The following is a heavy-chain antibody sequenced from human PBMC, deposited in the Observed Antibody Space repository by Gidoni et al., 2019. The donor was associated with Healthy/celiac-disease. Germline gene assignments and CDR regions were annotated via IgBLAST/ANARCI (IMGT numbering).Heavy chain of an antibody. Sequence: EVQLVESGGGLVQPGGSLRLSCAASGFTFSSYEMNWVRQAPGKGLEWVSYISSSGSTIYYADSVKGRFTISRDNAKNSLYLQMNSLRAEDTAVYYCARVLFDYGDYYFDYWGQGTLVTVSS. V-gene: IGHV3-48*03. CDR1: GFTFSSYE. D-gene: IGHD4-17*01. J-gene: IGHJ4*02. CDR2: ISSSGSTI. CDR3: ARVLFDYGDYYFDY.